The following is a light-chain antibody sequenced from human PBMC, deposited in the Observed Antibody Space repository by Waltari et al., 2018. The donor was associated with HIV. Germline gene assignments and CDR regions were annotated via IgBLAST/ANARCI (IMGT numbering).Light chain of an antibody. J-gene: IGLJ2*01. CDR2: QDT. CDR3: QTWDTTTVV. CDR1: KWGDSY. Sequence: SYELTQPPSVSVSPEQTASITCSRDKWGDSYVCWYQQKPGQSPVLVIYQDTKRPSGIPERFSGSNSGNTATLTISGTQAMDEAYYYCQTWDTTTVVFGGGTKLTVL. V-gene: IGLV3-1*01.